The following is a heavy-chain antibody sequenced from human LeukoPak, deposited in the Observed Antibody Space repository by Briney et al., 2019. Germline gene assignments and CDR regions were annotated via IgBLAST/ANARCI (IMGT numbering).Heavy chain of an antibody. Sequence: GASVKVSCKASGGTFSSYAISWVRQAPGQGLEWMGWMNPNSGNTGYAQKFQGRVTMTRNTSISTAYMELSSLRSEDTAVYYCARGGITMVRGVNYYYYYMDVWGKGTTVTISS. CDR3: ARGGITMVRGVNYYYYYMDV. V-gene: IGHV1-8*02. J-gene: IGHJ6*03. CDR1: GGTFSSYA. D-gene: IGHD3-10*01. CDR2: MNPNSGNT.